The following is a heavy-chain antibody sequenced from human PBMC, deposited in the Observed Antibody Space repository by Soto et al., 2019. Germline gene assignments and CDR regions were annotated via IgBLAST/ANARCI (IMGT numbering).Heavy chain of an antibody. CDR2: IWYDGSNK. Sequence: GGSLRLSCAASGFTFSSYGMHWVRQAPGKGLEWVAVIWYDGSNKYYADSVKGRFTISRDNSKNTLYLQMNSLRAEDTAVYYCARGPYLRITGTTPLDYWGQGTLVTVSS. V-gene: IGHV3-33*01. D-gene: IGHD1-7*01. J-gene: IGHJ4*02. CDR1: GFTFSSYG. CDR3: ARGPYLRITGTTPLDY.